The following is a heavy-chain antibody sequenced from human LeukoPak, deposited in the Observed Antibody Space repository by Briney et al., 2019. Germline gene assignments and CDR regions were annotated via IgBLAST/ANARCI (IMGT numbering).Heavy chain of an antibody. CDR2: IIPIFGTA. V-gene: IGHV1-69*13. CDR1: GGTFSSYA. Sequence: LWASVKVSCKASGGTFSSYAISWVRQAPGQGLEWMGGIIPIFGTANYAQKFQGRVTITADESTSTAYMELSSLRSEDTAVYYCARGVGTVTPTIYYYYGMDVWGQGTTVTVSS. J-gene: IGHJ6*02. D-gene: IGHD4-17*01. CDR3: ARGVGTVTPTIYYYYGMDV.